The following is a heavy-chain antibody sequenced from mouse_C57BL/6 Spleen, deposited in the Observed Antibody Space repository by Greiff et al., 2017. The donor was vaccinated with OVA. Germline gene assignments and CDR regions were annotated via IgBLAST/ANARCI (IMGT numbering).Heavy chain of an antibody. CDR2: IDPETGGT. CDR3: TRMPPYYGSSYYAMDY. J-gene: IGHJ4*01. Sequence: QVQLQQSGAELVRPGASVTLSCKASGYTFTDYEMHWVKQTPVHGLEWIGAIDPETGGTAYNQKFKGKAILTADKSFSTAYMELRSLTSEDSAVYYCTRMPPYYGSSYYAMDYWGQGTSVTVSS. CDR1: GYTFTDYE. D-gene: IGHD1-1*01. V-gene: IGHV1-15*01.